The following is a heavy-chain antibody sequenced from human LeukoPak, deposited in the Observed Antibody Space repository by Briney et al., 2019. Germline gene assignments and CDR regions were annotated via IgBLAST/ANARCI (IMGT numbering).Heavy chain of an antibody. Sequence: ASVTVSCKASGYTFTGYYMHWVRQAPGQGLEWMGWINPNSGGTNYAQKFQGRVTMTRDTSISTAYMELSRLRSDDTAVYYCARAMSSGWYDGKPQGWFDPWGQGTLVTVSS. CDR2: INPNSGGT. J-gene: IGHJ5*02. V-gene: IGHV1-2*02. CDR1: GYTFTGYY. CDR3: ARAMSSGWYDGKPQGWFDP. D-gene: IGHD6-19*01.